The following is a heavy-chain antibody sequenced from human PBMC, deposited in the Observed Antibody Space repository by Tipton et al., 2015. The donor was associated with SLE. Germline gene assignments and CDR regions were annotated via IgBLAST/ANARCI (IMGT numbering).Heavy chain of an antibody. CDR2: IYTSGST. J-gene: IGHJ2*01. CDR3: ARMWRAARGYFDL. CDR1: GGSISSGSYY. D-gene: IGHD6-6*01. V-gene: IGHV4-61*09. Sequence: TLSLTCTASGGSISSGSYYWSWIRQPAGKGLEWIGHIYTSGSTNYNPSLKSRVTISVDTSKNQFSLKLSSVTAADTAVYYCARMWRAARGYFDLWGRGTLVAVSS.